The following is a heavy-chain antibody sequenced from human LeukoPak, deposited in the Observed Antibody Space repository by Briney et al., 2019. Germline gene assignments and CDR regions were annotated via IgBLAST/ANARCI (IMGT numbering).Heavy chain of an antibody. CDR3: ARCLIVTVAARGYRCYMDV. J-gene: IGHJ6*03. V-gene: IGHV3-48*03. Sequence: GGSLTLSCAASGYIFSSYEMHWLRQAPGKGLEWVSYISSSGSTIYYADSVKGRFTISRDNAKNSLYLQMNSLRAEDTAVYYCARCLIVTVAARGYRCYMDVWGNGTTVAVSS. CDR2: ISSSGSTI. CDR1: GYIFSSYE. D-gene: IGHD2-21*02.